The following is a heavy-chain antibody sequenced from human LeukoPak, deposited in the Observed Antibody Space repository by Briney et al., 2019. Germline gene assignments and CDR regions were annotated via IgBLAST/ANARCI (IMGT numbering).Heavy chain of an antibody. CDR3: ARDQADTAMVRDPFDF. CDR2: ISSSGSTI. D-gene: IGHD5-18*01. J-gene: IGHJ4*02. CDR1: GFTFSDYY. Sequence: GGSLRLSCAASGFTFSDYYMSWIRQAPGKGLEWVSYISSSGSTIYYADSVKGRFTISRDNPKNSLYLQMNSLRAEHTAVYYCARDQADTAMVRDPFDFWCQGTLVTVSS. V-gene: IGHV3-11*01.